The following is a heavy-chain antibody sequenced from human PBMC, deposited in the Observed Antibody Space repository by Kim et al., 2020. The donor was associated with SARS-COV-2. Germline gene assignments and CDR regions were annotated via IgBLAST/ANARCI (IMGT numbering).Heavy chain of an antibody. V-gene: IGHV4-30-4*01. CDR2: IYYIGST. J-gene: IGHJ4*02. Sequence: SETLSLTCTVSSGSISRGDYYWGWIRQSPGKGLEWIGYIYYIGSTFYNPSLESRATISPTSQSKFSLELTSVTAAATALYYCDRRPGSCNSNTWPPFDYWGQGILVTVFS. CDR1: SGSISRGDYY. CDR3: DRRPGSCNSNTWPPFDY. D-gene: IGHD2-2*03.